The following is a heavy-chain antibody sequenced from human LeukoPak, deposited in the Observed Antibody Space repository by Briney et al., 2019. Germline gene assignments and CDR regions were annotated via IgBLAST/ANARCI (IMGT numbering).Heavy chain of an antibody. D-gene: IGHD4-17*01. V-gene: IGHV3-11*01. CDR3: VYGREMYYFDY. CDR1: GFTFSDYC. CDR2: ISSSGSTI. Sequence: GGSLRLSCAASGFTFSDYCMSWIRQAPGKGLEWVSYISSSGSTIYYADSVKGRFTISRDNAKNSLYLQTNSLRAEDTAVYYCVYGREMYYFDYWGQGTLVTVSS. J-gene: IGHJ4*02.